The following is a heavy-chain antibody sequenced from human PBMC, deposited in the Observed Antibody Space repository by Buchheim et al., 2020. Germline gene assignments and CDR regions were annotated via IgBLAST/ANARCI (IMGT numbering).Heavy chain of an antibody. D-gene: IGHD2-15*01. CDR2: IYSGGST. J-gene: IGHJ6*02. CDR3: ARDMRCSGGSCYLIYYGMDV. Sequence: EVQLVESGGGLVQPGGSLRLSCAASGFTVSSNYMSWVRQAPGKGLEWVSVIYSGGSTYYADSVKGRFTISRDNSKNTLYLQMNSLRAEDTAVYYCARDMRCSGGSCYLIYYGMDVWGQGTT. CDR1: GFTVSSNY. V-gene: IGHV3-66*02.